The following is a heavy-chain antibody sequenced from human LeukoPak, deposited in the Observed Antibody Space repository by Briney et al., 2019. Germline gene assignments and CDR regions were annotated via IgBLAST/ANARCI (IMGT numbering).Heavy chain of an antibody. J-gene: IGHJ3*02. Sequence: GGSLRLSCAASGFTFGSYGMHWVRQAPGKGLEWVAVISYDGSNKYYADSVKGRFTISRDNSKNTLYLQMNSLRAEDTAVYYCAKEGGPGTFDIWGQGTMVTVSS. CDR3: AKEGGPGTFDI. V-gene: IGHV3-30*18. D-gene: IGHD2-15*01. CDR1: GFTFGSYG. CDR2: ISYDGSNK.